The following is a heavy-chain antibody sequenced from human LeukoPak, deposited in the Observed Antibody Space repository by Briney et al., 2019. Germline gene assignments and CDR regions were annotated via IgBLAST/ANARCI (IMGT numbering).Heavy chain of an antibody. CDR2: ISWNSGSI. CDR1: GFTFDDYA. D-gene: IGHD5-18*01. J-gene: IGHJ6*02. V-gene: IGHV3-9*01. Sequence: PGGSLRLSCAASGFTFDDYAMHWVRQAPGKGLEWVSCISWNSGSIGYADSVKGRFTISRDNAKNSLYLQMNSLRAEDTALYYCAKDVHNPYSYGTKGRYGMDVWGQGTTVTVSS. CDR3: AKDVHNPYSYGTKGRYGMDV.